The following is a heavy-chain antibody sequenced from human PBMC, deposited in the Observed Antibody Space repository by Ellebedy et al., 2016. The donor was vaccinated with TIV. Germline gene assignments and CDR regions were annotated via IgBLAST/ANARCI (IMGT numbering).Heavy chain of an antibody. V-gene: IGHV4-59*08. CDR2: VYHTGST. D-gene: IGHD5-24*01. Sequence: SETLSLTCSVSGTSLIDYHWSWIRQSPRKGLEWIGNVYHTGSTIYNPSLQSRVTISVDTSKNQFSLKLSPVTAADTAVYYCTRNVQLAFYMNVWGRGTSVTVSS. J-gene: IGHJ6*03. CDR3: TRNVQLAFYMNV. CDR1: GTSLIDYH.